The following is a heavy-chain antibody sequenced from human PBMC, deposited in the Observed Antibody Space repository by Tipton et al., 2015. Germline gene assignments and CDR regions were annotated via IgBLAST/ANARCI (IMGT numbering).Heavy chain of an antibody. CDR2: INAGNGDI. CDR1: GLWLTTYA. Sequence: QLVQSGAEVKKPGASVTVSCKASGLWLTTYAIHWMRQRPGQRLEWMAWINAGNGDIRYSQKFEGRVSVTGVPSASTAFLDLSSLTSEDTAMYYCARERYNSDFDYWGQGTLVTVTS. CDR3: ARERYNSDFDY. J-gene: IGHJ4*02. V-gene: IGHV1-3*01. D-gene: IGHD1-20*01.